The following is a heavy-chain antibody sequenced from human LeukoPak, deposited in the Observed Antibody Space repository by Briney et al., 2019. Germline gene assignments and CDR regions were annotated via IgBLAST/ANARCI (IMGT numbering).Heavy chain of an antibody. J-gene: IGHJ3*02. D-gene: IGHD3-3*01. CDR2: IYYSGST. CDR3: ARGTVLRFLEWPPYDAFDI. Sequence: SGTLSLTCTVSGGSISSSSYYWGWLRQPPGKGLEWIGSIYYSGSTYYNPSLKSRVTISVDTSKNQFSLKLSSVTAADTAVYYCARGTVLRFLEWPPYDAFDIWGQGTMVTVSS. V-gene: IGHV4-39*01. CDR1: GGSISSSSYY.